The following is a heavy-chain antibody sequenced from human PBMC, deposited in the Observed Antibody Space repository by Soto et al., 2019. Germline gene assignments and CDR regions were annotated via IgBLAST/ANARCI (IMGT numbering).Heavy chain of an antibody. V-gene: IGHV4-39*07. CDR3: ARGASYYYDSSDDAFDI. D-gene: IGHD3-22*01. J-gene: IGHJ3*02. CDR2: IYYSGST. CDR1: GGSISSSSYY. Sequence: SETLFLTCIVSGGSISSSSYYWGWIRQPPGKGLEWIGSIYYSGSTYYNPSLKSRVTISVDTSKNQFSLKLSSVTAADTAVYYCARGASYYYDSSDDAFDIWGQGTMVTVSS.